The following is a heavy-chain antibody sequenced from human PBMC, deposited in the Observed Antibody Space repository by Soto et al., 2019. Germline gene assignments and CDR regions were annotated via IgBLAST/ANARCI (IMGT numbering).Heavy chain of an antibody. CDR1: GYTFTSYA. D-gene: IGHD2-15*01. Sequence: QVQLVQSGAEVKKPGASVKVSCKASGYTFTSYAMHWVRQAPGQRLEWMGWINAGNGNTKYSQKFTGRVTLTRDTSASTADMDLSSLRSEDTAVYYCARGPGGPDGPGDYWGQGTLVTVSS. V-gene: IGHV1-3*01. CDR3: ARGPGGPDGPGDY. J-gene: IGHJ4*02. CDR2: INAGNGNT.